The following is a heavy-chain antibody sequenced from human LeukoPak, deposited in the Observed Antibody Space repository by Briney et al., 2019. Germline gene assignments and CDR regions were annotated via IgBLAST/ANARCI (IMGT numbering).Heavy chain of an antibody. J-gene: IGHJ5*02. CDR3: ARDGYYDSSGYPLYNWFDP. CDR1: GFTFSSYS. CDR2: ISSSSSYI. V-gene: IGHV3-21*01. Sequence: GGSLRLSCATSGFTFSSYSMNWVRQAPGKGLEWVSSISSSSSYIYYADSVKGRFTISRDNAKNSLYLQMNSLRAEDTAVYYCARDGYYDSSGYPLYNWFDPWGQGTLVTVSS. D-gene: IGHD3-22*01.